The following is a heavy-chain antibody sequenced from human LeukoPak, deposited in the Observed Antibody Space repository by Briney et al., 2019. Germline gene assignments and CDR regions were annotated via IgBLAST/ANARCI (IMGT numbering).Heavy chain of an antibody. CDR2: IYHSGST. D-gene: IGHD2-2*01. CDR1: GYSISSGNY. Sequence: PSETLSLTCTVSGYSISSGNYWDWIRQPPGKGREWSGGIYHSGSTYYNPSLKGRVTISVDTSKNQFSLKLSSVTAADTAVYYCAKRYCSSTTCYDDRGAFDYWGQGTLVTVSS. V-gene: IGHV4-38-2*02. CDR3: AKRYCSSTTCYDDRGAFDY. J-gene: IGHJ4*02.